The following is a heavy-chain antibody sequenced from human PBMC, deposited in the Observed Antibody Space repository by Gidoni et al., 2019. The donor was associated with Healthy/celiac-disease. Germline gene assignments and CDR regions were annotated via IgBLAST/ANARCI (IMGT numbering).Heavy chain of an antibody. CDR3: TRGKYSSGWYGFRGPYYYGMDV. D-gene: IGHD6-19*01. CDR2: IRSKAYGGTT. V-gene: IGHV3-49*05. J-gene: IGHJ6*02. CDR1: AFPFGDYA. Sequence: EVQLVESGGGLVKPGRSLRLSCTASAFPFGDYAMRLLRQAPGKGLEWVGFIRSKAYGGTTEYAAYVKGRFTISRDDSKSIDYLQMNSLKTEDTAVYYCTRGKYSSGWYGFRGPYYYGMDVWGQGTTVTVSS.